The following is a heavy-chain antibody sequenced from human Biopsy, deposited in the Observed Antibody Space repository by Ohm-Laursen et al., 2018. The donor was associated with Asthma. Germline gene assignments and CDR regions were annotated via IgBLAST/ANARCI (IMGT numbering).Heavy chain of an antibody. Sequence: ASVKVSCNTSGYTFNSAGITWVRQAPGQGLEWMGWISVYNGNTKVAQKLQDRVTMITDTSTSTAYMELRSLRSDDTAVYFCARAGDFSPYYGIGGWGQGNPVTV. CDR2: ISVYNGNT. J-gene: IGHJ6*01. CDR1: GYTFNSAG. D-gene: IGHD3-16*01. V-gene: IGHV1-18*01. CDR3: ARAGDFSPYYGIGG.